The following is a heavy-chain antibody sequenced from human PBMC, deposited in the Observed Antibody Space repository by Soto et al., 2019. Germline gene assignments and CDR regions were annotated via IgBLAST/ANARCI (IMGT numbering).Heavy chain of an antibody. J-gene: IGHJ5*02. Sequence: QVQLVQSGAEVKKPGSSVKVSCKASGGTFSSYAISWVRQAPGPGLAWMGGIIPIFGTANYAQKFQGRVTITADESTSTAYMELSSLRSEDTAVYYCARDPVGSPKDQRWFDPWGQGTLVTVSS. CDR1: GGTFSSYA. D-gene: IGHD1-26*01. CDR2: IIPIFGTA. V-gene: IGHV1-69*01. CDR3: ARDPVGSPKDQRWFDP.